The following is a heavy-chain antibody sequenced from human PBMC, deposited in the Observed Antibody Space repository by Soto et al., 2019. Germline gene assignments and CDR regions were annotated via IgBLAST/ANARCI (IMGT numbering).Heavy chain of an antibody. CDR3: AREIPNDAGSSMVLSTRELDY. V-gene: IGHV1-69*01. CDR2: IIPIFGTA. CDR1: GGTFSSYA. D-gene: IGHD3-10*01. Sequence: QVQLVQSGAEVQKPGSSVKVSCKASGGTFSSYAISWVRQAPGQGLEWMGGIIPIFGTANYAQKFQGRVTITADESTSTAYMELSSLRSEDTAVYYCAREIPNDAGSSMVLSTRELDYWGQGTLVTVSS. J-gene: IGHJ4*02.